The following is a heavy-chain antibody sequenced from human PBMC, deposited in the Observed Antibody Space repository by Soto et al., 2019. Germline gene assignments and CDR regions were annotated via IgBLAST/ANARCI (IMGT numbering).Heavy chain of an antibody. D-gene: IGHD6-19*01. V-gene: IGHV1-69*04. CDR1: GGTFSSYA. J-gene: IGHJ1*01. Sequence: SVKVSCKASGGTFSSYAISWVRQAPGQGLEWMGRIIPILGIANYAQKFQGRVTITADKSTSTAYMELSSLRSEDTAVYYCARGIAVAGRKIKAEYFQHWGQGTLVTVSS. CDR3: ARGIAVAGRKIKAEYFQH. CDR2: IIPILGIA.